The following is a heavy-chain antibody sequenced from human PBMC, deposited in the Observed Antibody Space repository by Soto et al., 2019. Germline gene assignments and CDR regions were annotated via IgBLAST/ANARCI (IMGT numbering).Heavy chain of an antibody. CDR2: ISYDGSDK. D-gene: IGHD1-20*01. V-gene: IGHV3-30-3*01. CDR1: GFTFSSYA. Sequence: GGSLRLSCAASGFTFSSYAMSWVRQAPGKGLEWVAVISYDGSDKYYADSVKGRFTISRDNSKNTLYLQMNSLRAEDTAVYYCASRYQVPHWGQGTLVTVSS. CDR3: ASRYQVPH. J-gene: IGHJ4*02.